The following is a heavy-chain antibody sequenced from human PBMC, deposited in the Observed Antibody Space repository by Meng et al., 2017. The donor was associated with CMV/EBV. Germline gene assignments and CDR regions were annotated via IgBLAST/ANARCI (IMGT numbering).Heavy chain of an antibody. CDR2: IRSKVYGGTT. CDR3: TREYELGYCISTSCPYFDY. J-gene: IGHJ4*02. CDR1: GSITSSYW. V-gene: IGHV3-49*04. Sequence: GESLKISCAASGSITSSYWMSWVRQAPGKGLEWGGFIRSKVYGGTTEYAAAVKGRFTISRDDSNSSAYLQMNSLKTEDTAVYYCTREYELGYCISTSCPYFDYWGQGTLVTVSS. D-gene: IGHD2-2*01.